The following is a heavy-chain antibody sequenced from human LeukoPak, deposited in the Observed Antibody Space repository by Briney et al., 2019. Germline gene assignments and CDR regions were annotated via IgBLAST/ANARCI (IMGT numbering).Heavy chain of an antibody. J-gene: IGHJ4*02. D-gene: IGHD3-10*01. V-gene: IGHV3-7*01. CDR2: IKQDGSEK. CDR3: ARDLSRSLSMIRGLIQHREFDF. Sequence: PGGSLRLSCAASGFTFSSYWMSWVRQAPGKGLEWVANIKQDGSEKYYMDSVKGRFTISKDNAKNSLYLQMNSLRAEDTAVYYCARDLSRSLSMIRGLIQHREFDFWGRGTLVTVSS. CDR1: GFTFSSYW.